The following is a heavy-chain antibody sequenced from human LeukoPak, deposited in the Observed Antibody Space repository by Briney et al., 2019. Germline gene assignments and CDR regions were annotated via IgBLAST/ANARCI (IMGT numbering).Heavy chain of an antibody. CDR1: GGSFSGYY. CDR2: INHSGST. J-gene: IGHJ4*02. V-gene: IGHV4-34*01. Sequence: SETLSLTCAVYGGSFSGYYWSWIRQPPGKGLEWIGEINHSGSTNYNPSLKSRGTISVDTSKNQFSLKLSSMTAADTAVYYCARGWRWLQLKGLDYWGQGTLVTVSS. CDR3: ARGWRWLQLKGLDY. D-gene: IGHD5-24*01.